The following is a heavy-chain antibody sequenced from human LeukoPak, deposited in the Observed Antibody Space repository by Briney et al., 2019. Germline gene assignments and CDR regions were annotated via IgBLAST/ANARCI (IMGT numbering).Heavy chain of an antibody. CDR3: ARDGQDYGDYFWYFDY. CDR2: ISGSGDTT. D-gene: IGHD4-17*01. V-gene: IGHV3-23*01. Sequence: GGSLRLSCAASGFTFSSYVMSWVRQAPGKGLEWVSIISGSGDTTSYTDSVKGRFTISRDNSKNTLYLQMNSLRAEDTAVYYCARDGQDYGDYFWYFDYWGQGTLVTVSS. CDR1: GFTFSSYV. J-gene: IGHJ4*02.